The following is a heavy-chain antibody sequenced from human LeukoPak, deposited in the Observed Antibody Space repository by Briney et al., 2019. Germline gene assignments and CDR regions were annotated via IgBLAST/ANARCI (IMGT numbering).Heavy chain of an antibody. V-gene: IGHV1-69*13. Sequence: ASVKVSCKASGGTFSSYAISWVRQAPGQGLEWMGGIIPIFGTANYAQKFQGRVTITADESTSTAYMELSSLRSEDTAVYYCARAPLRYFDWSRIRHYYYYGVDVWGKGTTVTVSS. CDR2: IIPIFGTA. J-gene: IGHJ6*04. D-gene: IGHD3-9*01. CDR3: ARAPLRYFDWSRIRHYYYYGVDV. CDR1: GGTFSSYA.